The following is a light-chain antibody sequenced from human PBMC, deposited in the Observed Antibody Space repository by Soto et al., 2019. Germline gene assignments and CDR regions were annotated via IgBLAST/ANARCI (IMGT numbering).Light chain of an antibody. CDR2: GAS. CDR3: QQYNNWPPLT. CDR1: QSVSSN. Sequence: EIVMTQSPSTVSLSPVERATLSCRASQSVSSNLAWYQQKPGQAPRLLIYGASTRATGIPARFSGSGSGTEFTLTISSLQSEDFAVYYCQQYNNWPPLTFGGGTKV. J-gene: IGKJ4*01. V-gene: IGKV3-15*01.